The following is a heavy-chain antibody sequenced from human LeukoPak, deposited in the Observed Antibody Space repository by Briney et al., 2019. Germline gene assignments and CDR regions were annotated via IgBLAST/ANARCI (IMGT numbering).Heavy chain of an antibody. J-gene: IGHJ3*02. D-gene: IGHD2-2*02. CDR1: GYTLTELS. CDR3: AGVGVPAAILYAFDI. CDR2: FDPEDGET. Sequence: ASVKVFCKVSGYTLTELSMHWVRQAPGKGLEWMGGFDPEDGETIYAQKFQGRVTMTRDTSTSTVYMELSSLRSEDTAVYYCAGVGVPAAILYAFDIWGQGTMVTVSS. V-gene: IGHV1-24*01.